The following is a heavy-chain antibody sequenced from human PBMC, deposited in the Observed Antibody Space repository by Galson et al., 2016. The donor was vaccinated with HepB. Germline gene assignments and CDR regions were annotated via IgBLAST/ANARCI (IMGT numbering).Heavy chain of an antibody. J-gene: IGHJ5*02. V-gene: IGHV1-8*01. Sequence: SVKVSCKASGYTFTSYDINWVRQATGQGLEWMGWMNPSSGNTFYAQKFQGRVTMTRNTSISTAYMELSSLRSEDTAVYYCARDVSGASSGWPYNWFDPWGQGTLVTVSS. CDR1: GYTFTSYD. CDR3: ARDVSGASSGWPYNWFDP. CDR2: MNPSSGNT. D-gene: IGHD6-19*01.